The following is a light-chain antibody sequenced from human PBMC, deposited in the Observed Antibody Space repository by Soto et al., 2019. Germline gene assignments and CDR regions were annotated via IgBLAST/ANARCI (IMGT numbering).Light chain of an antibody. J-gene: IGKJ5*01. CDR3: QQRSNWPIT. Sequence: IVLTQSPGTLSLSPGERATLSCRASQILSASYLAWYQQKPGQAPRLLVYGASSRASGIPDRFSGSGSGTDFTLTISSLEPEDFAVYYCQQRSNWPITFGQGTRLEIK. V-gene: IGKV3D-20*02. CDR1: QILSASY. CDR2: GAS.